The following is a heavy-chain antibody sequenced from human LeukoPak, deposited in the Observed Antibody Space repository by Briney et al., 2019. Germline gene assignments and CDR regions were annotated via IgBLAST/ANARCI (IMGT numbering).Heavy chain of an antibody. V-gene: IGHV3-23*01. CDR2: ISGSGGRT. J-gene: IGHJ4*02. CDR1: GFTFSSFA. D-gene: IGHD6-19*01. Sequence: GGSLRLSCAASGFTFSSFAMSWVRQAPGKGLEWVSGISGSGGRTYYADSVKGRFTMSRDNSKSTLYLQMNSLRAEDTAVHYCAKLDSGWQEDYWGQGTLVTVSS. CDR3: AKLDSGWQEDY.